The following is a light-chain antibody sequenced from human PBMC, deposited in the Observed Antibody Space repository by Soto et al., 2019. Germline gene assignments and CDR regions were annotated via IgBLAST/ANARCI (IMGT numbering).Light chain of an antibody. J-gene: IGKJ1*01. CDR3: QQYNNWPQT. CDR1: QSVATN. CDR2: GAS. V-gene: IGKV3-15*01. Sequence: EAVLTQSPATLSVSPGERATLSCRASQSVATNLGWYQQRPGQAPRLLIYGASKRAVGLPARFSGSGSGTEFTLTITSLQSEDFAVYYCQQYNNWPQTFGQGTKVEIK.